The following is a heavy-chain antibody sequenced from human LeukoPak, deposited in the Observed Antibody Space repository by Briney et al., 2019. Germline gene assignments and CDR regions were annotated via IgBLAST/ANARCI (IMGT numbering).Heavy chain of an antibody. V-gene: IGHV3-30-3*01. CDR2: ISYDGSNK. J-gene: IGHJ4*02. D-gene: IGHD1-26*01. Sequence: GRSLRLSCAASGFTFSSYAMHWVRQAPGKGLEWVAVISYDGSNKYYADSVKGRFTISRDNSKNTLYLQMNSLRAEDTAVYYCAKDKYSGSYGPLDYWGQGTLVTVSS. CDR1: GFTFSSYA. CDR3: AKDKYSGSYGPLDY.